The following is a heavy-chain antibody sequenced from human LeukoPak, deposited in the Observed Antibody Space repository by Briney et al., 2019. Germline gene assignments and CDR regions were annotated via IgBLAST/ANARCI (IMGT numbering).Heavy chain of an antibody. D-gene: IGHD3-3*01. CDR1: GYTFTSYD. CDR3: ARAYPPYYYDFWSGYYPYYYYGMDV. Sequence: RWASVKVSCKASGYTFTSYDINWVRQAPGQGLEWMGWMNPNIGKTIYAQKFQGRVTMTTNTSISTAYMELSSLRSEDTAVYYCARAYPPYYYDFWSGYYPYYYYGMDVWGQGTTVTVSS. V-gene: IGHV1-8*01. J-gene: IGHJ6*02. CDR2: MNPNIGKT.